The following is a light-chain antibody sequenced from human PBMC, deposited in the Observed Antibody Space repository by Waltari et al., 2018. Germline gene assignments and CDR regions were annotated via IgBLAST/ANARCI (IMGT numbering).Light chain of an antibody. Sequence: DIQVTQSPSSLSASVGDRVTITCRASQRIGTSLSWYQHKPGEAPKLLIYAASRLQSGVPSRFSGSGSGTDFTLTVSSLQPEDFATYYCQQSYSTPWTFGQGAKVEIK. CDR1: QRIGTS. CDR3: QQSYSTPWT. V-gene: IGKV1-39*01. J-gene: IGKJ1*01. CDR2: AAS.